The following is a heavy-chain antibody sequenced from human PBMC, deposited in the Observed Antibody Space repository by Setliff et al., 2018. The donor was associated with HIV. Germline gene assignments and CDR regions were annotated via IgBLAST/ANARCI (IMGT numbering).Heavy chain of an antibody. J-gene: IGHJ4*01. V-gene: IGHV4-59*01. D-gene: IGHD3-9*01. CDR2: IYSSGST. CDR1: GGSISSYY. Sequence: PSETLSLTCTVSGGSISSYYWSWIRQPPGKGLEWIGYIYSSGSTNYNPSLKSRVTISVDTSKNQFSLNLSSVTAADTAVYYCARSLGTIWGYDYWGHGTLVTVSS. CDR3: ARSLGTIWGYDY.